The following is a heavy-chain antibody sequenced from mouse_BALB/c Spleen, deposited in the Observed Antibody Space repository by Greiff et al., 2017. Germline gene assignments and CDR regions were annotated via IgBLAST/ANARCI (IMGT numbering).Heavy chain of an antibody. V-gene: IGHV5-6-5*01. Sequence: DVKLVESGGGLVKPGGSLKLSCAASGFTFSSYAMSWVRQTPEKRLEWVASISSGGSTYYPDSVKGRFTISRDNARNILYLQMSSLRSEDTAMYYCASYYYGSSLDYWGQGNTLTVSS. J-gene: IGHJ2*01. CDR2: ISSGGST. CDR3: ASYYYGSSLDY. D-gene: IGHD1-1*01. CDR1: GFTFSSYA.